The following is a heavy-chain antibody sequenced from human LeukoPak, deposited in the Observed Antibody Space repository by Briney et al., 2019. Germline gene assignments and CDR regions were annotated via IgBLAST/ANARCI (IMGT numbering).Heavy chain of an antibody. CDR1: SGSISSTNYY. CDR3: ASRDCTNGVCSDY. D-gene: IGHD2-8*01. V-gene: IGHV4-34*01. J-gene: IGHJ4*02. CDR2: INHSGST. Sequence: PSETLSLTCIVSSGSISSTNYYWSWIRQPPGKGLEWIGEINHSGSTNYNPSLKSRVTISVDTSKNQFSLKLSSVTAADTAVYYCASRDCTNGVCSDYWGQGTLVTVSS.